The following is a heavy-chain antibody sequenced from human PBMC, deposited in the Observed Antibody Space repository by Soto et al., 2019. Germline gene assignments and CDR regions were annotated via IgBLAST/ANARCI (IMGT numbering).Heavy chain of an antibody. J-gene: IGHJ4*02. CDR1: GFTFSSYA. CDR3: AKGSTVTRRQFYAY. V-gene: IGHV3-23*01. D-gene: IGHD4-17*01. Sequence: EVQLLESGGGLVQPGGSLRLSCAASGFTFSSYAMSWVRQAPGKGLEWVSAIGGSGGSTYYADSVKGRFTISRDNSNNTLYLQMNSLRAEDTAVYYCAKGSTVTRRQFYAYWGQGTLVTVSS. CDR2: IGGSGGST.